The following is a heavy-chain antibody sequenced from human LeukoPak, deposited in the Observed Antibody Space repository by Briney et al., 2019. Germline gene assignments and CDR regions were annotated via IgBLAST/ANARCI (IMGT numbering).Heavy chain of an antibody. CDR1: GGSISSSSYY. CDR3: ARKGVVRGTLSY. J-gene: IGHJ4*02. D-gene: IGHD3-10*01. CDR2: IYYSGST. V-gene: IGHV4-39*01. Sequence: PSETLSLTCTVSGGSISSSSYYWGWIRQPPGKGLEWIGSIYYSGSTYYNPSLKSRVTISVDTSKNQFSLKLSSVTAADTAVYYCARKGVVRGTLSYWGQGTLVTVSS.